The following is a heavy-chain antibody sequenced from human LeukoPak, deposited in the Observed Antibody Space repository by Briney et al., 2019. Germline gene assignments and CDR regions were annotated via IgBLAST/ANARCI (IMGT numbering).Heavy chain of an antibody. CDR3: ARDRALYCSSTSCYVYGMDV. D-gene: IGHD2-2*01. CDR2: IYYSGST. CDR1: GGSISSGGYY. V-gene: IGHV4-31*03. J-gene: IGHJ6*04. Sequence: PSQTLSLTCTVSGGSISSGGYYWSWIRQHPGKGLEWIGYIYYSGSTYYNPSLKSRVTMSVDTSKNQFSLKLSSVTAADTAVYYCARDRALYCSSTSCYVYGMDVWGKGTRVTVSS.